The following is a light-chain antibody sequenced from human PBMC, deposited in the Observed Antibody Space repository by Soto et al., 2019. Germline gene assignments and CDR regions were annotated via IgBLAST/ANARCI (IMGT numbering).Light chain of an antibody. Sequence: EIEMTQSPATLSLSPGERATVSCRASQSVGNNLAWYQQKSGQAPRLLIYGAYTRAAGVPARFSGTGSGTEFTLTISSLEPEDFAVYYCQQRSSCPLTFGGGTKVEIK. V-gene: IGKV3-15*01. J-gene: IGKJ4*01. CDR3: QQRSSCPLT. CDR1: QSVGNN. CDR2: GAY.